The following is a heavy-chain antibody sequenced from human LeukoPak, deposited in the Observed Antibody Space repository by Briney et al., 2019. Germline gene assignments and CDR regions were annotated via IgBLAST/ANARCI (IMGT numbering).Heavy chain of an antibody. D-gene: IGHD6-19*01. CDR2: ISSSSSTI. V-gene: IGHV3-48*01. J-gene: IGHJ3*02. CDR1: GFTFSSYS. CDR3: XXXHGXSGWSAPLCFDI. Sequence: GGSLRLPCAASGFTFSSYSMNWVRQAPGKGLEWVSYISSSSSTIYYADSVKGRFTISRDNAKNSLYLQMNSLRAEDTAVYYCXXXHGXSGWSAPLCFDIWGQGTMVTVSS.